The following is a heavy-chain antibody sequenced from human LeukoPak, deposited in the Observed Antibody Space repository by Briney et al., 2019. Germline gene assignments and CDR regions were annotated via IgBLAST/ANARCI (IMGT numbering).Heavy chain of an antibody. CDR2: IIPIFGTA. CDR1: GGIFSSYA. J-gene: IGHJ6*03. Sequence: GASVKVSCKASGGIFSSYAISWVRQAPGQGLEWMGGIIPIFGTANYAQKFQGRVTITADESTSTAYMELSSLRSEDTAVYYCARVLDYYDSSGYFYYYYYYMDVWGKGTTVTVSS. V-gene: IGHV1-69*13. D-gene: IGHD3-22*01. CDR3: ARVLDYYDSSGYFYYYYYYMDV.